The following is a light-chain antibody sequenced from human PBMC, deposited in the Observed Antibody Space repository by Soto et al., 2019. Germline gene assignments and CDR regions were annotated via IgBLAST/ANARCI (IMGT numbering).Light chain of an antibody. J-gene: IGKJ2*01. CDR3: QQRSKWPYT. Sequence: EIVLTQSPATLSLSPGERATLSCRASQSITSYLAWYQHKPGQAPSLLIYDASNRATVIPARFSGSGSGTDFTLTIISLEPEDFVVYYCQQRSKWPYTFGQGTKLEIK. V-gene: IGKV3-11*01. CDR2: DAS. CDR1: QSITSY.